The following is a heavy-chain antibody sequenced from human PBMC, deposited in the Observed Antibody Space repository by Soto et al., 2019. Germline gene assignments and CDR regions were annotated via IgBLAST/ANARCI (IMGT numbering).Heavy chain of an antibody. Sequence: ASVKVSCKASGGTFSSYAISWVRQAPGQGLEWMGGIIPIFGTANYAQKFQGRVTITADESTSTAYMELSSLRSEDTAVYYCARARDCSGGSCYDYYGMDVWGQGTTVTVSS. V-gene: IGHV1-69*13. CDR2: IIPIFGTA. CDR1: GGTFSSYA. J-gene: IGHJ6*02. CDR3: ARARDCSGGSCYDYYGMDV. D-gene: IGHD2-15*01.